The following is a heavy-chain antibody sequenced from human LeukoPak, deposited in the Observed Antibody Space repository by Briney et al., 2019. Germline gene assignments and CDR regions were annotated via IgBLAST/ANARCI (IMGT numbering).Heavy chain of an antibody. J-gene: IGHJ4*02. CDR3: ASSVILWFGEARPYFDY. Sequence: GGSLRLSCAASGFTFSDYYMGWIRQAPGKGLEWVSYISSSGSTIYYADSVKGRFTISRDNAKNSLYLQMNSLRAEDTAVYYCASSVILWFGEARPYFDYWGQGTLVTVSS. V-gene: IGHV3-11*01. CDR2: ISSSGSTI. CDR1: GFTFSDYY. D-gene: IGHD3-10*01.